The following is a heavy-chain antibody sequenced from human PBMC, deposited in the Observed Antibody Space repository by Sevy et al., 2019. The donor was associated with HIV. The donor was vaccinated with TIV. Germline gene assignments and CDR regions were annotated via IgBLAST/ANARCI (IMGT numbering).Heavy chain of an antibody. CDR2: ISRSGGST. CDR3: AKVDVVVPVADYGLDV. D-gene: IGHD2-2*01. J-gene: IGHJ6*02. CDR1: GFTFSNYA. V-gene: IGHV3-23*01. Sequence: GESLKISCAASGFTFSNYAMSWVRQDPGKGLEWVSSISRSGGSTYYADSVKGRFTISRDNSKNTLYLQMNSLRAEDTAVYYCAKVDVVVPVADYGLDVWGQGTTVTVSS.